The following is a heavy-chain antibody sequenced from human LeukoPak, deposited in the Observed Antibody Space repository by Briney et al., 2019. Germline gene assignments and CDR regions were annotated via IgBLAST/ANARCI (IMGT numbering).Heavy chain of an antibody. CDR2: ISGSGGST. V-gene: IGHV3-23*01. CDR3: AKSDGKRFFDWDDP. CDR1: GFTFSSYA. Sequence: PGGSLRLSCAASGFTFSSYAMSWVRQAPGKGLEWVSGISGSGGSTHYADSVKGRFTISRDNSKNTLYLQMNSLRAEDTAVYFCAKSDGKRFFDWDDPWGQGTLVTVSS. D-gene: IGHD3-3*01. J-gene: IGHJ5*02.